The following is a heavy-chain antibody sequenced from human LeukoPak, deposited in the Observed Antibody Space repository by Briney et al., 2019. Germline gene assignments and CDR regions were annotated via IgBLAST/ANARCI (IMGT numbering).Heavy chain of an antibody. Sequence: PGGSLRLSCAASGFTVSSNYMSWVRQAPGKGLEWVSVIYSGGSTYYADSVKGRFTISRDNSKNTLYLQMNSLTAEDTAVYYCARGRGRSSSWYFDYWGQGTLVTVSS. CDR1: GFTVSSNY. D-gene: IGHD6-13*01. J-gene: IGHJ4*02. V-gene: IGHV3-53*01. CDR3: ARGRGRSSSWYFDY. CDR2: IYSGGST.